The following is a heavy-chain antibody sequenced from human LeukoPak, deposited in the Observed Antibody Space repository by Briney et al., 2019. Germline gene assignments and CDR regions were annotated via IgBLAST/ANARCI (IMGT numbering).Heavy chain of an antibody. CDR3: ARAGSGWSFDY. CDR2: NSYSGNT. Sequence: PSETLSLTCTVSGGSISTYYWTWLRQPPGKGLEWIGYNSYSGNTNYNPSLRSRVSISVDISMSQFSLKLTSVTAADTAVYYCARAGSGWSFDYWGQGTLVTVSS. J-gene: IGHJ4*02. CDR1: GGSISTYY. V-gene: IGHV4-59*01. D-gene: IGHD6-19*01.